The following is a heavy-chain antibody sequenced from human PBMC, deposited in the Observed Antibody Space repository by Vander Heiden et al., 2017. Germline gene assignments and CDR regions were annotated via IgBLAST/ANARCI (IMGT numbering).Heavy chain of an antibody. V-gene: IGHV1-2*02. CDR1: GYTFTGYY. CDR3: ARDPSSYGSGSYYNPYFDY. Sequence: QVQLVQSGAEVKKPGASVKVSCKASGYTFTGYYMHWVRPAHGHGLEWIGWINHNSGGTNYAQKFQGRVTMTRDTSISTAYMELSRLRSDDTAVYYCARDPSSYGSGSYYNPYFDYWGQGTLVTVSS. CDR2: INHNSGGT. D-gene: IGHD3-10*01. J-gene: IGHJ4*02.